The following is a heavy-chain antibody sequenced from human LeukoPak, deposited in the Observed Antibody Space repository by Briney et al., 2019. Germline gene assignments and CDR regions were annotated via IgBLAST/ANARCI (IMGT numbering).Heavy chain of an antibody. Sequence: PGGSLRLSCAASGFTFSSYAMSWVRQAPGKGLEWVSAISGSGGSTYYADSVKGRFTISRDNSKNTLYLQMNSLRAEDTAVYYCAKDPEYSSSFWQNWFDPWGQGTLVTVSS. CDR2: ISGSGGST. D-gene: IGHD6-6*01. V-gene: IGHV3-23*01. CDR3: AKDPEYSSSFWQNWFDP. CDR1: GFTFSSYA. J-gene: IGHJ5*02.